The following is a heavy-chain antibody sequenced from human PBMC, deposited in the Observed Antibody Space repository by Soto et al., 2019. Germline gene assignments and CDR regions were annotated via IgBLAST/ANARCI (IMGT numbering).Heavy chain of an antibody. D-gene: IGHD3-22*01. CDR1: GGSVSSGSYY. CDR2: IYYSGST. V-gene: IGHV4-61*01. Sequence: PSETLSLTCTVSGGSVSSGSYYWSWIRQPPGKGLEWIGYIYYSGSTNYNPSLKSRVTMSVDTSKNQFSLKLSSVTAADTAVYYCASELVVINAVFDYWGQGTLVTVSS. CDR3: ASELVVINAVFDY. J-gene: IGHJ4*02.